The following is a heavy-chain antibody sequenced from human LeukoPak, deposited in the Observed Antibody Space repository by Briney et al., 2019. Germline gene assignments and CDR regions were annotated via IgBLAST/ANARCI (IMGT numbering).Heavy chain of an antibody. D-gene: IGHD3-3*01. J-gene: IGHJ5*02. CDR2: INSDGSST. Sequence: GGSLRLSCAASGFTFSSYNMNWVRQAPGKGLVWVSRINSDGSSTSYADSVKGRFTISRDNAKNSLYLQMNSLRAEDTAVYYCARGPTISENWFDPWGQGTLVTVSS. CDR1: GFTFSSYN. CDR3: ARGPTISENWFDP. V-gene: IGHV3-74*01.